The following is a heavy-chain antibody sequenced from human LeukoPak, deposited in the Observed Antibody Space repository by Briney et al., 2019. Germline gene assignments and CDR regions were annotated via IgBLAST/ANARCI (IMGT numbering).Heavy chain of an antibody. CDR2: INHSGST. Sequence: PSETLSLTCDVYGGSLSRYSWSWIRQPPGEGLEWIGEINHSGSTNYNPSLKGRVTISVDTSKNQFSLKLNSVTAADTAVYYCARVVGKYSSSWYYWGQGTLVTVSS. D-gene: IGHD6-13*01. CDR3: ARVVGKYSSSWYY. V-gene: IGHV4-34*01. CDR1: GGSLSRYS. J-gene: IGHJ4*02.